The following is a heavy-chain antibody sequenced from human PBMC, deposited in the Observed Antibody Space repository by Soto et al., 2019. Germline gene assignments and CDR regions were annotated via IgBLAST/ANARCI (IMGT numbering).Heavy chain of an antibody. Sequence: ASVKVSCKASGYTFTSYDINWLRRATGQGLEWMGWMNPNSGNTGYAQKFQGRVTMTRNTSISTAYMELSSLRSEDTAVYYCARAAARSGYDIAPGYWGQGTLVTVSS. D-gene: IGHD5-12*01. V-gene: IGHV1-8*01. J-gene: IGHJ4*02. CDR3: ARAAARSGYDIAPGY. CDR1: GYTFTSYD. CDR2: MNPNSGNT.